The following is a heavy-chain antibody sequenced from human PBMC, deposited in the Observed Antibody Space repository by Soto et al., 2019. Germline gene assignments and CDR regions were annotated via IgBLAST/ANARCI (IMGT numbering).Heavy chain of an antibody. J-gene: IGHJ1*01. Sequence: PGGSLRFSCAASGFTFSSYSMNWVRQAPGKGLEWVSYISSSGSTIYYADSVRGRFTISRDNAKSSLYLQMNSLRAEDTAVYYCARVSQSFIEYFQHWGQGTLVTVSS. V-gene: IGHV3-48*04. D-gene: IGHD3-16*02. CDR2: ISSSGSTI. CDR3: ARVSQSFIEYFQH. CDR1: GFTFSSYS.